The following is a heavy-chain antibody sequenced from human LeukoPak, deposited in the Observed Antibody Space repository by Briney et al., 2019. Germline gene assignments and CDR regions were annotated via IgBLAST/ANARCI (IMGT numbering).Heavy chain of an antibody. CDR2: INPNSGGT. CDR3: ARESSSWVRVDY. J-gene: IGHJ4*02. Sequence: GASVKVSCKASGYTFTGYYMHWVRQAPGQGLEWMGWINPNSGGTNYAQKFQGRVTTTGDTSISTAYMELSRLRSDDTAMYYCARESSSWVRVDYWGQGTLVTVPS. CDR1: GYTFTGYY. D-gene: IGHD6-13*01. V-gene: IGHV1-2*02.